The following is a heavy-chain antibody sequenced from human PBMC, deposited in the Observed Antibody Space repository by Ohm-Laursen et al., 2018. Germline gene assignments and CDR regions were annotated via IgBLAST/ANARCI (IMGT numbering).Heavy chain of an antibody. J-gene: IGHJ4*02. D-gene: IGHD2-15*01. CDR2: ISGSGDTT. Sequence: SLRLSCSASGFTFSSYAMSWVRQAPGKGLEWVSGISGSGDTTYYADSVKGRFTISRDNSRNTLDLQMNSLRVEDTALYYCARDIDRVAFDYWGQGTLVTVSS. V-gene: IGHV3-23*01. CDR3: ARDIDRVAFDY. CDR1: GFTFSSYA.